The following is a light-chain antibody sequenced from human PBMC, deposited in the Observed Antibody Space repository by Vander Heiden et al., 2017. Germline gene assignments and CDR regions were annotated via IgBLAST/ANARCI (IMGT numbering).Light chain of an antibody. V-gene: IGKV1-9*01. CDR3: QQLHSYPIT. J-gene: IGKJ4*01. CDR1: QGISSY. Sequence: IQLTQSPSSLSASVGDRVTITCRASQGISSYLAWYQQKPGKAPNLLIYAASTLQSGVPSTFSGSGSGTDFTLTISSLQPEDFATYYCQQLHSYPITFGGGTKVEIK. CDR2: AAS.